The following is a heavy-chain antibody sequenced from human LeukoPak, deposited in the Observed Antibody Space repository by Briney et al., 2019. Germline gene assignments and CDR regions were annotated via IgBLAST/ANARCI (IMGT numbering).Heavy chain of an antibody. V-gene: IGHV4-59*01. Sequence: SETLSLTCTVSGGSISSYYWSWIRQPPGKGLEWIGYIYYSGSTNYNPSLKSRVTISVDTSKNQFSLKLSSVTAADTAVYYCARDRGVIDRALDYWGQGTLVTVSS. J-gene: IGHJ4*02. CDR3: ARDRGVIDRALDY. CDR2: IYYSGST. D-gene: IGHD1-14*01. CDR1: GGSISSYY.